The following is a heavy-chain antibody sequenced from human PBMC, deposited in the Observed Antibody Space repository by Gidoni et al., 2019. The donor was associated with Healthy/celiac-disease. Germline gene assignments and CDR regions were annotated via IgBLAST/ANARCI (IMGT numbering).Heavy chain of an antibody. CDR1: GFTFSNAW. CDR3: TTDRYLMTTVTNGYYGMDV. Sequence: EVQLVESGGGLVKPGGSLRLSCAASGFTFSNAWMSWVRQAPGKGLEWVGRIKSKTDGGTTDYAAPVKGRFTISRDDSKNTLYLQMNSLKTEDTAVYYCTTDRYLMTTVTNGYYGMDVWGQGTTVTVSS. J-gene: IGHJ6*02. CDR2: IKSKTDGGTT. V-gene: IGHV3-15*01. D-gene: IGHD4-4*01.